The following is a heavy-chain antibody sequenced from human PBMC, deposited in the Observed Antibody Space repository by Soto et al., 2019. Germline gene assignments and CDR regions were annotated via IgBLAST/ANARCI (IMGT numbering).Heavy chain of an antibody. J-gene: IGHJ6*02. V-gene: IGHV3-23*01. CDR3: AKDKGGGYYYYYYGMDV. CDR1: GFTFSSYA. CDR2: ISGSGGST. Sequence: GGSLRLSCAASGFTFSSYAMSWVRQAPGKGLEWVSAISGSGGSTYYADSVKGRFTISRDNSKNTLYLQMNSLRAEDTAVYYCAKDKGGGYYYYYYGMDVWGQGTTVTVSS. D-gene: IGHD3-16*01.